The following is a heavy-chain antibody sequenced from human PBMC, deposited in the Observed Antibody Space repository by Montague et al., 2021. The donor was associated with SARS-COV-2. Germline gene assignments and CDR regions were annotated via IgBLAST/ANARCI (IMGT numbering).Heavy chain of an antibody. J-gene: IGHJ4*02. V-gene: IGHV4-59*08. D-gene: IGHD2-15*01. CDR1: GGSISGFY. CDR3: AGHGVLRQHCSAGDGFWIFDY. Sequence: SETLSLTCAVSGGSISGFYWSCIRQSPGKGLEWIGWMHSSENTDSNHPLRLRGTLSLDTSKSQLSLTLNSVTAADSGVYYCAGHGVLRQHCSAGDGFWIFDYWGQGTLVTVFS. CDR2: MHSSENT.